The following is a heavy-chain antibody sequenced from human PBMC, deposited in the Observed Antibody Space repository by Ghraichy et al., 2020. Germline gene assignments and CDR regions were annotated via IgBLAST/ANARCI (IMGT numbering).Heavy chain of an antibody. CDR3: ARRRLRYYWYFDL. V-gene: IGHV4-38-2*01. CDR2: IYHSGST. D-gene: IGHD3-9*01. CDR1: GYSISSGYY. Sequence: SETLSLTCAVSGYSISSGYYWGWIRQPPGKGLEWIGSIYHSGSTYYNPSLKSRVTISVDTSKNQFSLKLSSVTAADTAVYYCARRRLRYYWYFDLWGRGTLVTVSS. J-gene: IGHJ2*01.